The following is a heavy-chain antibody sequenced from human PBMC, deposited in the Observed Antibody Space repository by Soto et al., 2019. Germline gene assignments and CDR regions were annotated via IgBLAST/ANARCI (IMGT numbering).Heavy chain of an antibody. CDR1: GYTFTSYD. CDR3: ARDSSGYQAVEYFQH. CDR2: INPSGGST. Sequence: ASVKVSCKASGYTFTSYDMHWVRQAPGQGLEWMGIINPSGGSTSYAQKFQGRVTMTRDTSTSTVYMELSSLRSEDTAVYYCARDSSGYQAVEYFQHWGQGTLVTVSS. D-gene: IGHD3-22*01. J-gene: IGHJ1*01. V-gene: IGHV1-46*01.